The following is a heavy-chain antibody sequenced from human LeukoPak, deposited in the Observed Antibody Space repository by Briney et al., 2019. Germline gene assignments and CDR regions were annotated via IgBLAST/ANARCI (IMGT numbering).Heavy chain of an antibody. Sequence: PSQTLSLTCTVSGGSISSSSYYWGWIRQPPGKGLEWIGSTYYSGSTYYNPSLKSRVTISVDTSKNQFSLRLSSVTAADTAVYYCARRRYSSGWYGFDPWGQGTLVTVSS. D-gene: IGHD6-19*01. CDR3: ARRRYSSGWYGFDP. J-gene: IGHJ5*02. CDR2: TYYSGST. CDR1: GGSISSSSYY. V-gene: IGHV4-39*07.